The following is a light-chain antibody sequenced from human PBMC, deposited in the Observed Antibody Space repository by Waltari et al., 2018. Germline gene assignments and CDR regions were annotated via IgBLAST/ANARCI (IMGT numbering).Light chain of an antibody. Sequence: DIQMTQSPSSLSASVGDKVTLTCRASQGISNALAWYQQKPGKAPKLLIYAASNLQSGVQSRFSGSGSGTDFTLTISSLQPEDFAVYYCQQRNSYPWTFGQGTKVEIK. J-gene: IGKJ1*01. CDR3: QQRNSYPWT. V-gene: IGKV1-17*01. CDR2: AAS. CDR1: QGISNA.